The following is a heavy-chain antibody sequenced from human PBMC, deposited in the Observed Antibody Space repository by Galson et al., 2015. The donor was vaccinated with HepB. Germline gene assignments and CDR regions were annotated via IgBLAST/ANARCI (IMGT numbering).Heavy chain of an antibody. V-gene: IGHV3-21*01. Sequence: SLRLSCAASGFTFSSYSMNWVRQAPGKGLEWVSSISSSSSYIYYADSVKGRFTISRDNAKNSLYLQMNSLRAEDTAVYYCAGTPAYYDFWSGYYNFDYWGQGTLVTVSS. CDR2: ISSSSSYI. CDR1: GFTFSSYS. J-gene: IGHJ4*02. D-gene: IGHD3-3*01. CDR3: AGTPAYYDFWSGYYNFDY.